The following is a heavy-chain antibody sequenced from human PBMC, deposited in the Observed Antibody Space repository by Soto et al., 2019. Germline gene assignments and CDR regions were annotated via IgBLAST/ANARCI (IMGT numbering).Heavy chain of an antibody. CDR2: IYYSGST. CDR3: ARSGYSYGPNPLLY. V-gene: IGHV4-31*03. CDR1: GGSISSGXXX. J-gene: IGHJ4*02. D-gene: IGHD5-18*01. Sequence: QVQLQESGPGLVKPSQTLSLTCTVSGGSISSGXXXXXXXXXXXXXXXEWIGYIYYSGSTYYNPSLKSRVTISVDTSKNQFSLKLSSVTAADTAVYYCARSGYSYGPNPLLYWGQGTLVTVSS.